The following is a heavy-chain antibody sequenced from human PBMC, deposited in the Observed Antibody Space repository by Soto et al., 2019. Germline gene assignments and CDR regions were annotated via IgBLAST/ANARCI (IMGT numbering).Heavy chain of an antibody. V-gene: IGHV3-23*01. J-gene: IGHJ5*01. CDR3: AKDRDPDGIWTFDS. Sequence: EVQLLEHGGQLVQPGESLRLSCAASGFTCRSFTMNWVRQAPGKGLEWVSGIIGGDGDKFYSDSVKGRFTISRDNSKDMLFLQMSSLRVDDTAVYYCAKDRDPDGIWTFDSWGQGTLVTVSS. CDR1: GFTCRSFT. D-gene: IGHD3-9*01. CDR2: IIGGDGDK.